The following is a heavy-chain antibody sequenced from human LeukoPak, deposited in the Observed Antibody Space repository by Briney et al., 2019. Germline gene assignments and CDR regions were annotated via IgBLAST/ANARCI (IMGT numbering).Heavy chain of an antibody. Sequence: GGSLTLSCAASGFTVSSNYMVWLRHARGRGVVCVSVIYSGGSTYYADSVKGRFTISRDNSKNALYLQMNSRRAVDTAVYYCARVTGRVAAKHWGQGTLVTVSS. CDR1: GFTVSSNY. CDR2: IYSGGST. J-gene: IGHJ4*02. D-gene: IGHD6-13*01. V-gene: IGHV3-66*01. CDR3: ARVTGRVAAKH.